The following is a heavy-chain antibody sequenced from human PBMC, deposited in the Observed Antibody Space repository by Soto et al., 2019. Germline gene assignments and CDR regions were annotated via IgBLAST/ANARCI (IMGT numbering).Heavy chain of an antibody. J-gene: IGHJ6*02. CDR3: AREYALYYYYGMDV. Sequence: PSETLSLTCTVSGGSVSSGSYYWSWIRQPPGKGLEWIGYIYYSGSTNYNPSLKSRVTISVDTSKNQFSLKLSSVTAADTAVYYCAREYALYYYYGMDVWGQGTTVTVSS. V-gene: IGHV4-61*01. CDR1: GGSVSSGSYY. CDR2: IYYSGST.